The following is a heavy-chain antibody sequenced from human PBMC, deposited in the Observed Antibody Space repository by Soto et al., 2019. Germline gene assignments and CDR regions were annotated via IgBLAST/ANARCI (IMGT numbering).Heavy chain of an antibody. Sequence: SGKVSFKTSCYTFSNYGINWVRQAPGQGLEWMGWISGYNGNTNYAQTVQGRVTMTTDTSTGTVYMELRSLKSDDTAIYYCSRFIMVGGWFDPNYYHGMDVWGQGTTVTVSS. CDR3: SRFIMVGGWFDPNYYHGMDV. V-gene: IGHV1-18*01. J-gene: IGHJ6*02. CDR2: ISGYNGNT. CDR1: CYTFSNYG. D-gene: IGHD6-19*01.